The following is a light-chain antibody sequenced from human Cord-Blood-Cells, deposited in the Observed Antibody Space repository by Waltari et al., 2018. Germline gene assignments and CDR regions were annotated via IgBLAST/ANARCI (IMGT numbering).Light chain of an antibody. CDR1: VLAKQY. CDR3: YSAADNNLV. Sequence: SYELTQPSSVSVSPGQTARITCSGDVLAKQYARWFQQKPGQAPVLVIYKDSERPSGIPERFSGSSSGTTVTLTISGAQVEDEADYYCYSAADNNLVFGTGTKVTVL. CDR2: KDS. V-gene: IGLV3-27*01. J-gene: IGLJ1*01.